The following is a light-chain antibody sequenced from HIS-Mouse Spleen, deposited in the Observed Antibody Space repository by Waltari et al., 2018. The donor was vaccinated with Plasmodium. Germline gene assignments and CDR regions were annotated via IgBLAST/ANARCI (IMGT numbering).Light chain of an antibody. J-gene: IGKJ2*01. CDR3: QQRSNWPMYT. Sequence: EIVLTQSPATLSLSPGERATLSCRASQSVSSYLAWYQQKPGQAPRLLISDASNMATGIPARFIGSGSGTDFTLTISSLEPEDFAVYYCQQRSNWPMYTFGQGTKLEIK. CDR1: QSVSSY. V-gene: IGKV3-11*01. CDR2: DAS.